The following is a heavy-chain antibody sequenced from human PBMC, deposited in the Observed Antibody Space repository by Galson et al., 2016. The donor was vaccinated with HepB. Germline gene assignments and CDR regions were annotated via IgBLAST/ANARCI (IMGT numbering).Heavy chain of an antibody. J-gene: IGHJ3*01. D-gene: IGHD3-10*01. Sequence: SLRLSCAGSGFIFSNFAMIWVRQAPGKGLEWVSAISRGGGGGTYSADSERGRFTISRDNSKNTLYLQLNGLRGDDSAVYYCAKTSPYGTSWAGAFDVWGQGTVVTVSS. CDR2: ISRGGGGGT. V-gene: IGHV3-23*01. CDR1: GFIFSNFA. CDR3: AKTSPYGTSWAGAFDV.